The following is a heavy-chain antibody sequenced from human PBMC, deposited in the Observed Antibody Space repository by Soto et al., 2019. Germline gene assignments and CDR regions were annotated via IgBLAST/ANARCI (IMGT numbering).Heavy chain of an antibody. CDR3: ARDYWEQRDDYYGMDV. CDR1: GFTVSSNY. V-gene: IGHV3-53*01. D-gene: IGHD1-26*01. CDR2: IYSGGST. J-gene: IGHJ6*02. Sequence: EVQLVESGGGLIQPGGSLRLSCAASGFTVSSNYMSWVRQAPGKGLQWVSVIYSGGSTDYADSVKGRFTISRDNSKNTLYLPMTSLRAEYTAVYYCARDYWEQRDDYYGMDVWGQGTTVTVSS.